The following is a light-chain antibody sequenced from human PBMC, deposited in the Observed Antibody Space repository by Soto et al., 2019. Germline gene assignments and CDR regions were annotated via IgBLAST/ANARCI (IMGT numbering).Light chain of an antibody. Sequence: EIVLTQSPVTLSLSPGERATLSCRASQSVRNYLAWYQVKPGQAPRLLIYDASSRASGVPARFSGSGSGTDFTLTISSLEPEDFALYYCQQRNSWPPITFGQGTRLEIK. CDR2: DAS. J-gene: IGKJ5*01. CDR1: QSVRNY. CDR3: QQRNSWPPIT. V-gene: IGKV3-11*01.